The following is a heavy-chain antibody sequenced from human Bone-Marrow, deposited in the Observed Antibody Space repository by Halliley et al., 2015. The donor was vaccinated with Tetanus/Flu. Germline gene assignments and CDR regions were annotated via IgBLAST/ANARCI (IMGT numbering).Heavy chain of an antibody. Sequence: AFIWYDGSNKEYADSGEGRFTISRDNSKNTLYLQRNSRRAEDTAVYYCTRAAGVWGSFRYRFDYWGQGSLVTVSS. CDR2: IWYDGSNK. J-gene: IGHJ4*02. CDR3: TRAAGVWGSFRYRFDY. D-gene: IGHD3-16*02. V-gene: IGHV3-33*01.